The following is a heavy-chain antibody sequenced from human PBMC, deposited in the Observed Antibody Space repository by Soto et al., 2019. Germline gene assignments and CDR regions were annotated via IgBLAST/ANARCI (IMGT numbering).Heavy chain of an antibody. D-gene: IGHD3-3*01. J-gene: IGHJ4*02. V-gene: IGHV4-34*01. CDR2: INHSGST. CDR1: GGSFSGYY. CDR3: ATHAFDFWSASRPHFDA. Sequence: SETLSLTCAVYGGSFSGYYWSWIRQPPGKGLEWIGEINHSGSTNYNPSLKSRVTISVDTSKNQFSLKLSSVTAADTAVYYCATHAFDFWSASRPHFDAWGQGSLVTVPS.